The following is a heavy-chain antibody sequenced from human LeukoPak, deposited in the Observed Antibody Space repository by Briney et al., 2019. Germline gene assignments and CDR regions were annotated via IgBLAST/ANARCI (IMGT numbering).Heavy chain of an antibody. CDR2: ISSGSSTI. J-gene: IGHJ6*03. V-gene: IGHV3-48*01. CDR1: GVTFSGYS. CDR3: ARVYRNEEGFLTPNNYMDV. Sequence: GGSLRLSCAAPGVTFSGYSVNWVRQAPGKGLEWVLYISSGSSTIDNADSVKGRFTISRDNAKNSLYLQMNSLRAEDTAVYYCARVYRNEEGFLTPNNYMDVWGKGTTVTVSS. D-gene: IGHD3-9*01.